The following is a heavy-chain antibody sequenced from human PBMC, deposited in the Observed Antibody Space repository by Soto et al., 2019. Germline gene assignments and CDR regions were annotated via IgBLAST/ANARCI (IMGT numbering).Heavy chain of an antibody. V-gene: IGHV1-18*01. J-gene: IGHJ4*02. Sequence: ASVKVSCKASGYTFISYGIGWVRQAPGQGLEWMGWITVNSGNTNYPQKFQGRVTMTTDTSTSTAYMELRSLTSDDTAVYYCAKIESRFFYDSTGYYPFDYWGQGTLVTVSS. CDR3: AKIESRFFYDSTGYYPFDY. CDR2: ITVNSGNT. CDR1: GYTFISYG. D-gene: IGHD3-22*01.